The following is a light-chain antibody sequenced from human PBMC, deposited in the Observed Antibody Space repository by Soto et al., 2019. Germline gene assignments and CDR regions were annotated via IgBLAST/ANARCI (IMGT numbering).Light chain of an antibody. CDR3: GSFTTSRIWV. V-gene: IGLV2-14*01. Sequence: QSALTQPASVSGSPGQSITMFCTGSSSDFGDDKYVSWYQQQPGKGPNFLIYGVSKRPSGVSNRFSGSKSGNTASLTISGLQVEDEADYICGSFTTSRIWVFGGGTKLTVL. CDR2: GVS. CDR1: SSDFGDDKY. J-gene: IGLJ3*02.